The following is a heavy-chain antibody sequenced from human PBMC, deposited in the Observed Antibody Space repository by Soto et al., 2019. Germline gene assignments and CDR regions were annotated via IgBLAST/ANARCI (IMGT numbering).Heavy chain of an antibody. CDR1: GYSSDSYS. CDR2: INAGNGNT. CDR3: ARYYYGSGYMDV. D-gene: IGHD3-10*01. J-gene: IGHJ6*03. Sequence: GGSVHADRMGCGYSSDSYSMYLVGEAPGQRLEWMGWINAGNGNTKYSQKFQGRVTITRDTSASTAYMELSSLRSEDTAVYYCARYYYGSGYMDVWGKGTTVTVSS. V-gene: IGHV1-3*01.